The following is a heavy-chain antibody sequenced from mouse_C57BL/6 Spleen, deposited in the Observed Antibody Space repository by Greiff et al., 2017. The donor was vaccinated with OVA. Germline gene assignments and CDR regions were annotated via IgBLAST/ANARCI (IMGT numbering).Heavy chain of an antibody. V-gene: IGHV6-3*01. D-gene: IGHD1-1*01. CDR2: IRLKSDNYAT. CDR1: GFTFSNYW. J-gene: IGHJ4*01. Sequence: EVKLEESGGGLVQPGGSMKLSCVASGFTFSNYWMNWVRQSPEKGLEWVAQIRLKSDNYATHYAESVKGRFTISRDDSKSSVYLQMNNLRAEDTGIYYCTGRYYGSTSYAMDYWGQGTSVTVSS. CDR3: TGRYYGSTSYAMDY.